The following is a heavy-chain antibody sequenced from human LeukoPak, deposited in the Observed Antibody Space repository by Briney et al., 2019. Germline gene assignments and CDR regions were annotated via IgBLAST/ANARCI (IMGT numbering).Heavy chain of an antibody. CDR3: AREYSSGYSTYPTYGY. V-gene: IGHV4-4*07. D-gene: IGHD3-22*01. Sequence: SETLSLTCAVSGGSMSNYYWTWFRQPAGKGLEWIGRIYTNVRTRYNPSLKSRVTMSVDTSKNQVSMNLRSVTAADTAVYYCAREYSSGYSTYPTYGYWGQGTLVTVSS. CDR2: IYTNVRT. J-gene: IGHJ4*02. CDR1: GGSMSNYY.